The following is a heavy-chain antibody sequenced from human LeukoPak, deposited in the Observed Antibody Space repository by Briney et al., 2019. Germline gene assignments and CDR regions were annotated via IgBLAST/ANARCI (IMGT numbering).Heavy chain of an antibody. D-gene: IGHD1-26*01. CDR3: ARSVGSERDFDY. CDR1: GGSISSYY. CDR2: IYCSGST. J-gene: IGHJ4*02. V-gene: IGHV4-59*01. Sequence: KSSETLSLTCTVSGGSISSYYWSWIRQPPGKGLEWIGYIYCSGSTNYNPSLKSRVTISVDTSKNQFSLKLSSVTAADTAVYYCARSVGSERDFDYWGQGTLSPSPQ.